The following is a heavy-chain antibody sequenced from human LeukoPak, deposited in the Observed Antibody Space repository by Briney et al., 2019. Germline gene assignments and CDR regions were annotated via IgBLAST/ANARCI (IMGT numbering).Heavy chain of an antibody. CDR3: ARGQTLTF. D-gene: IGHD3-16*01. CDR2: MNYDGNNK. J-gene: IGHJ4*02. V-gene: IGHV3-30*02. Sequence: GGSLRLSCAASGFTFSIYGMHWVRQAPGKGLGWVAFMNYDGNNKDTADSVKGRFTISRDNSKNSLYLQMNSLRAEDTAVYFCARGQTLTFWGQGTLVTVSS. CDR1: GFTFSIYG.